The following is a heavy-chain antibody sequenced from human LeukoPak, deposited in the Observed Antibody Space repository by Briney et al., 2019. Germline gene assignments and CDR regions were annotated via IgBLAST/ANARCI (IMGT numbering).Heavy chain of an antibody. CDR2: IYYSGST. CDR3: ARVESSSWNPNYYYYYMDV. D-gene: IGHD6-13*01. J-gene: IGHJ6*03. Sequence: PSETLSLTCTVSGGSVSSGSYYWSWIRQPPGKGLEWIGYIYYSGSTNYNPSLKSRVTISVDTSKNQFSLKLSSVTAADTAVYYCARVESSSWNPNYYYYYMDVWGKGTTVTVSS. CDR1: GGSVSSGSYY. V-gene: IGHV4-61*01.